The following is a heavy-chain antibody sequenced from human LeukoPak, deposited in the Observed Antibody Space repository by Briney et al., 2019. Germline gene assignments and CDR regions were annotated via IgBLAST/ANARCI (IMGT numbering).Heavy chain of an antibody. CDR2: INQDISRI. CDR3: ARLKDDVTKFDY. D-gene: IGHD2-8*01. J-gene: IGHJ4*02. CDR1: GFTFSSYW. Sequence: QAGGSLRLSCAGSGFTFSSYWMAWVRQAPGKGLEWVASINQDISRIHYVDSVKGRFTISRDNAKNSLFLQMNSLRVEDTAVYFCARLKDDVTKFDYWGQGTLVTVSS. V-gene: IGHV3-7*01.